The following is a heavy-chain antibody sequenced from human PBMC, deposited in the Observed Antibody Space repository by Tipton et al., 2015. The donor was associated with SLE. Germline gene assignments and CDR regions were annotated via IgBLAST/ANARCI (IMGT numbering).Heavy chain of an antibody. J-gene: IGHJ3*02. CDR3: VKDRVTMVRGVIITGEAFDN. D-gene: IGHD3-10*01. Sequence: SLRLSCAASGFTFSSYAMSWVRQAPGKGLEWVSAISGSGGSTYYADSVKGRFTISRDNSKNTLYLQMSSLRAEDTAVYYCVKDRVTMVRGVIITGEAFDNWGQGTMVTVSS. V-gene: IGHV3-23*01. CDR2: ISGSGGST. CDR1: GFTFSSYA.